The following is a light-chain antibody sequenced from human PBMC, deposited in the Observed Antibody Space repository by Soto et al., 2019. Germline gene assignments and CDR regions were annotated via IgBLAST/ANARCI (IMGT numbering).Light chain of an antibody. J-gene: IGLJ1*01. CDR2: NVY. CDR1: SSDLAIYNY. V-gene: IGLV2-14*03. Sequence: QSVLTQPASVSGSPGQSITISCTGTSSDLAIYNYVSWYQQQPGKAPKLMIYNVYDRPSGISYRFSGSKSGNTASLTISGLQGEDEADYYCSAYTVSRTYVFGTGTKVTVL. CDR3: SAYTVSRTYV.